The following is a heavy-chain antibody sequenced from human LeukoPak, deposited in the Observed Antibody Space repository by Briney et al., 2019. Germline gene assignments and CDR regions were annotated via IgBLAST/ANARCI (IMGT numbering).Heavy chain of an antibody. D-gene: IGHD3-10*01. J-gene: IGHJ4*02. V-gene: IGHV3-30*02. CDR3: AKPGGRVGESLNGIDY. CDR2: IQYDGSNK. Sequence: PVGSLRLSRAASGFAFSNYGLHWVRQAPGKGLEWVAFIQYDGSNKFHTDSVKGRFTISRDNSKNTLFLQMNSLRAEDTAVYYCAKPGGRVGESLNGIDYWGQGTLVTVSS. CDR1: GFAFSNYG.